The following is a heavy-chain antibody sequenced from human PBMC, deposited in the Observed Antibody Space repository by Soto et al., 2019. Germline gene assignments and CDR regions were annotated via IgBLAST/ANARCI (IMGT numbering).Heavy chain of an antibody. CDR3: TRADDYSNYVFGYYYYYGMDV. CDR2: IRSKAYGGTT. V-gene: IGHV3-49*03. D-gene: IGHD4-4*01. J-gene: IGHJ6*02. Sequence: PGGSLRLSCAASGFTFGDYAMSWFRQAPGKGLEWVGFIRSKAYGGTTEYAASVKGRFTISRDDSKSIAYLQMNSLKTEDTAVYYCTRADDYSNYVFGYYYYYGMDVWGQGTTVTV. CDR1: GFTFGDYA.